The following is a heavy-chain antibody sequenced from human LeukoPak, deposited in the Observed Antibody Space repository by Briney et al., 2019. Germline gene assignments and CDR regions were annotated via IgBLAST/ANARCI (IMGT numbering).Heavy chain of an antibody. CDR1: GFTFSSYS. V-gene: IGHV3-21*01. D-gene: IGHD3-3*01. J-gene: IGHJ6*03. CDR2: ISSSSSYI. Sequence: GGSLRLSCAASGFTFSSYSMNWVRQAPGKGLEWVSSISSSSSYIYYADSVKGGFTISRDNAKNSLYLQMNSLRAEDTAVCYCARGSYYDFWSGYSNYYYYYYMDVWGKGTTVTVSS. CDR3: ARGSYYDFWSGYSNYYYYYYMDV.